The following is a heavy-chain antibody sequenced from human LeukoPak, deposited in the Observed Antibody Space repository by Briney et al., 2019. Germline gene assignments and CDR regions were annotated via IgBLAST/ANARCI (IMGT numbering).Heavy chain of an antibody. CDR2: FDPEDGET. CDR1: GYTLTELS. J-gene: IGHJ3*02. CDR3: ATYYYDSSGYLWRAFDI. D-gene: IGHD3-22*01. V-gene: IGHV1-24*01. Sequence: ASVKVSCKVSGYTLTELSMHWVRQAPGKGLEWMGGFDPEDGETIYAQKFQGRVTMTEDTSTDTAYMELSSLGSEDTAVYYCATYYYDSSGYLWRAFDIWGQGTMVTVSS.